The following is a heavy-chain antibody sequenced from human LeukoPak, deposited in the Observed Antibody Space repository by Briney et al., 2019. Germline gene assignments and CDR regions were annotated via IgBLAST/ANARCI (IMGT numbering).Heavy chain of an antibody. CDR1: GDTFTGYY. D-gene: IGHD3-10*01. Sequence: GASVKVSCKASGDTFTGYYMHWVRQAPGQGLEWMGWINPNSGGTNYAQKFQGRVTMTRDTSISTAYMELSRLRSDDTAVYYCARGGSGSYFHYYYYMDVWGKGTTVTISS. V-gene: IGHV1-2*02. CDR2: INPNSGGT. CDR3: ARGGSGSYFHYYYYMDV. J-gene: IGHJ6*03.